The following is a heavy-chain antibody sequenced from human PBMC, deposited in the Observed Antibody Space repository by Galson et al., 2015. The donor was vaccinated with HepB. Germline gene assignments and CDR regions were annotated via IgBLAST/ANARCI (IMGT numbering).Heavy chain of an antibody. J-gene: IGHJ6*03. Sequence: SLRLSCAAPGFTFDDYAMHWVRQAPGKGLEWVSGISWNSGSIGYADSVKGRFTISRDNAKNSLYLQMNSLRAEDTALYYCAKDWGYGGNSVAGYYYYMDVWGKGTTVTVSS. CDR2: ISWNSGSI. CDR3: AKDWGYGGNSVAGYYYYMDV. D-gene: IGHD4-23*01. V-gene: IGHV3-9*01. CDR1: GFTFDDYA.